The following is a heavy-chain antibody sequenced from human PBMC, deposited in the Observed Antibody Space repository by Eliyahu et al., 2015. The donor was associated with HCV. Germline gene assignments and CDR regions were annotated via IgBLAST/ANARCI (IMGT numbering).Heavy chain of an antibody. CDR1: GFXFXGSA. J-gene: IGHJ3*02. V-gene: IGHV3-73*02. Sequence: EVQLVESGGGLVQPGGSLKLSCAASGFXFXGSAMHWVRQASGKGLEWVGRIRSKANSYATAYAASVKGRFTISRDDSKNTAYLQMNSLKTEDTAVYYCTTALLWFGEFDAFDIWGQGTMVTVSS. CDR2: IRSKANSYAT. CDR3: TTALLWFGEFDAFDI. D-gene: IGHD3-10*01.